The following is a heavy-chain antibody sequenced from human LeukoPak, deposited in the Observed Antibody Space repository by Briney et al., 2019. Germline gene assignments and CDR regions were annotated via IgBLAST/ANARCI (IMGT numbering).Heavy chain of an antibody. J-gene: IGHJ6*02. Sequence: QPGGSLRLSCAASGFTFSSYAMSWVRQAPGKGLEWVSAISGSGGSTYYADSVKGRFTISRDNSKNTLYLQMNSLRAEDTAVYYCAKSLRETGPDYYYGMDVWGQGTTVTVSS. CDR2: ISGSGGST. CDR1: GFTFSSYA. CDR3: AKSLRETGPDYYYGMDV. V-gene: IGHV3-23*01. D-gene: IGHD3-16*01.